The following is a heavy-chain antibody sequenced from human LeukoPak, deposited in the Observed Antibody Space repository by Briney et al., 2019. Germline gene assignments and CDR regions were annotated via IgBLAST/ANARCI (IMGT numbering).Heavy chain of an antibody. CDR2: IIPILGIA. V-gene: IGHV1-69*04. CDR1: GGTFSSYA. Sequence: SVKVSCKASGGTFSSYAISWVRQAPGQGLEWMGRIIPILGIANYAQKFQGRVTITTDESTSTAYMELSSLRSEDTAVYYCARASSYDFWSGYTWVYIPTTWGQGTLVTVSS. J-gene: IGHJ5*02. D-gene: IGHD3-3*01. CDR3: ARASSYDFWSGYTWVYIPTT.